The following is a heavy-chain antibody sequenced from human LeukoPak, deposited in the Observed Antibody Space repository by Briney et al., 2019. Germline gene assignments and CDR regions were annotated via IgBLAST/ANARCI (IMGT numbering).Heavy chain of an antibody. CDR3: ARDGAAYSSSWIPFDY. Sequence: GASVKVSCKASGYTFTSYGISWVRQAPGQGLEWMGWISAYNGNTNYAQKLQGRVTMTTDTSTSKAYMELRSLRSDDTAVYYCARDGAAYSSSWIPFDYWGQGTLVTVSS. J-gene: IGHJ4*02. CDR1: GYTFTSYG. V-gene: IGHV1-18*04. CDR2: ISAYNGNT. D-gene: IGHD6-13*01.